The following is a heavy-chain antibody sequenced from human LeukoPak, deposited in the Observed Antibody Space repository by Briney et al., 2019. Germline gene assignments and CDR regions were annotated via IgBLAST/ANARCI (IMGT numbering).Heavy chain of an antibody. CDR2: ISYDGSNK. V-gene: IGHV3-30-3*01. D-gene: IGHD3-10*01. J-gene: IGHJ2*01. CDR1: GFTFSSYA. CDR3: ASFRPIDL. Sequence: PGGSLRLSCAASGFTFSSYAMHWVRQAPGKGLEWVAVISYDGSNKYYADSVKGRFTISRDNSKNTLYLQMNSLRAEDTAVYYCASFRPIDLWGRGTLVTVSS.